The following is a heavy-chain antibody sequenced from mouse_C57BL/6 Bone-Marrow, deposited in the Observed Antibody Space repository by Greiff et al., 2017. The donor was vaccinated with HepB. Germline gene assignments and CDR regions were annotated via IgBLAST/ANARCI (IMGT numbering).Heavy chain of an antibody. V-gene: IGHV2-2*01. CDR2: IWSGGST. CDR1: GFSLTSYG. D-gene: IGHD2-1*01. J-gene: IGHJ4*01. CDR3: ARNWDGIYYAMDY. Sequence: VQRVESGPGLVQPSQSLSITCTVSGFSLTSYGVHWVRQSPGKGLEWLGVIWSGGSTDYNAAFISRLSICKDNSKSQVFFKMNSLQADDTAIYYCARNWDGIYYAMDYWGQGTSVTVSS.